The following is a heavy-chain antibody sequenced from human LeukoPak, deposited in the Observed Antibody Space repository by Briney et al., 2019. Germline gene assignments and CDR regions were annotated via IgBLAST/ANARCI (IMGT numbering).Heavy chain of an antibody. V-gene: IGHV1-2*02. J-gene: IGHJ5*02. D-gene: IGHD6-19*01. CDR3: ARGTRKSSGWSEGWSKEVNWFDP. CDR2: INPNSGGT. CDR1: GYTFTSYG. Sequence: GASVKVSCKASGYTFTSYGISWVRQAPGQGLEWMGWINPNSGGTNCAQKFQGRVTMTRDTSISTAYMELSRLRSDDTAVYYCARGTRKSSGWSEGWSKEVNWFDPWGQGTLVTVSS.